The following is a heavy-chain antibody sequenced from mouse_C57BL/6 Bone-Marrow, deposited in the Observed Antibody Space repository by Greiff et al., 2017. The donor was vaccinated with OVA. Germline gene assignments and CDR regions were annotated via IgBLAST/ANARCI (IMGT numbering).Heavy chain of an antibody. CDR1: GYTFTDYY. CDR3: ARERSIYYDYDDDY. CDR2: INPNNGGT. D-gene: IGHD2-4*01. J-gene: IGHJ2*01. Sequence: VQLQQSGPELVKPGASVKISCKASGYTFTDYYMNWVKQSHGKSLEWIGDINPNNGGTSYNQKFKGKATLTVDKSSSTAYMELRSLTSEDSAVYYGARERSIYYDYDDDYRGQGTTLAVSS. V-gene: IGHV1-26*01.